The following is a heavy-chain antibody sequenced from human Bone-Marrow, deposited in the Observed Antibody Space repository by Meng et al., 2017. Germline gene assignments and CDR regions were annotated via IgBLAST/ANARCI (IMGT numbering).Heavy chain of an antibody. CDR3: ARDEDISAAGKLFGDY. D-gene: IGHD6-25*01. J-gene: IGHJ4*02. CDR1: CYNYHDYY. Sequence: VQPGAEGEKPGGRVEGACKTSCYNYHDYYLLWVRRAPGQGLEWMGRINPKSGDTHYAQKFQARVAMTGDTSISTAYMELSGLRSDDTAMYYCARDEDISAAGKLFGDYWGQGTLVTV. V-gene: IGHV1-2*06. CDR2: INPKSGDT.